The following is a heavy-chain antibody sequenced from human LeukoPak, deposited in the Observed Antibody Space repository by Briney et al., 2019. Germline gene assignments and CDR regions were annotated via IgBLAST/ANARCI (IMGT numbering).Heavy chain of an antibody. V-gene: IGHV4-59*01. Sequence: SETLSLTCTVSGGSISNKYWSWIRQPPGKGLEWIGYIYYSGSTNSNPSLKSRVTILVDTSKNQFSLKLSSVTAADTAVYFCARDWGVGGRPGYMDVWGKGTTVTVSS. D-gene: IGHD6-6*01. CDR2: IYYSGST. J-gene: IGHJ6*03. CDR1: GGSISNKY. CDR3: ARDWGVGGRPGYMDV.